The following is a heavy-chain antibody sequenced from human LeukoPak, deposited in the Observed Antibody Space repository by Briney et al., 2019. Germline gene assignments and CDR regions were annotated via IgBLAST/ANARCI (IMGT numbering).Heavy chain of an antibody. Sequence: MPSETLSLTCTVSGGSISSYYWSWIRQPPGKGLEWIGYIYYSGSTNYNPSLKSRVTISVDTSKNQFSLKLSSVTAADTAVYYCARHPPSFYSDPPYFDYWGQGTLVTVSS. V-gene: IGHV4-59*08. CDR1: GGSISSYY. J-gene: IGHJ4*02. D-gene: IGHD4-17*01. CDR2: IYYSGST. CDR3: ARHPPSFYSDPPYFDY.